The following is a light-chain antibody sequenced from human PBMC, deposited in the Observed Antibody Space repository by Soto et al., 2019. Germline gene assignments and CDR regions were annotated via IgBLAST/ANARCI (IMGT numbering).Light chain of an antibody. Sequence: QSALTQPASVSGSPGQSITISCTGTSSDVGGYNYVSWYQQHPGKAPKLIIYEVTHRPSGVSSRFYGSRSGNTASLTISGLQAEDEADYYCKSRTTRNTLVFGGWTKVTVL. J-gene: IGLJ3*02. CDR3: KSRTTRNTLV. CDR1: SSDVGGYNY. CDR2: EVT. V-gene: IGLV2-14*01.